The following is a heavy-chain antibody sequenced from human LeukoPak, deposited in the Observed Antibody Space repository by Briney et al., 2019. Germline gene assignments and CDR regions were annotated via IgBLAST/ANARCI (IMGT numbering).Heavy chain of an antibody. CDR2: INPNSGGT. D-gene: IGHD2-2*02. Sequence: ASVKVSCKASGYTFTGYYMHWVRQAPGQGLEWMGWINPNSGGTNYAQKFQGRVTMTRDTSISTAYMELSRLRSDDTAVYYCARDFYCSSTSRYNYYFDYWGQGTLVTVSS. CDR1: GYTFTGYY. J-gene: IGHJ4*02. CDR3: ARDFYCSSTSRYNYYFDY. V-gene: IGHV1-2*02.